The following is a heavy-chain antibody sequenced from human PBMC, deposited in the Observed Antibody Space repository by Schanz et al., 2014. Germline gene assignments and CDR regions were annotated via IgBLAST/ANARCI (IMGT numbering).Heavy chain of an antibody. CDR2: IIPILGIA. D-gene: IGHD2-2*02. Sequence: QVQLVQSGAEVKKPGSSVKVSCKASGGTFSSYTISWVRQAPGQGLEWMGRIIPILGIANYAQNFQGRVTITADKTTSTAYMKLTSLRSEDTAVYYCAGTYCSSTSCYTGYYYMDVWGKGTTVTVSS. J-gene: IGHJ6*03. V-gene: IGHV1-69*02. CDR1: GGTFSSYT. CDR3: AGTYCSSTSCYTGYYYMDV.